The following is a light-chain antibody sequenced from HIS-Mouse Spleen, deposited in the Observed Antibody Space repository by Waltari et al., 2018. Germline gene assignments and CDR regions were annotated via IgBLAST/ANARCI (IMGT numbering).Light chain of an antibody. CDR2: EDS. CDR1: ALPKKY. CDR3: YSTDSSGNHRV. J-gene: IGLJ2*01. Sequence: SYELTQPPSVSVSPGQTARITCSGDALPKKYAYWYQQKSGQAPVLVIYEDSKRPSGIPERFYGSSEGTMATLTISGAQVEDEADYYCYSTDSSGNHRVFGGGTKLTVL. V-gene: IGLV3-10*01.